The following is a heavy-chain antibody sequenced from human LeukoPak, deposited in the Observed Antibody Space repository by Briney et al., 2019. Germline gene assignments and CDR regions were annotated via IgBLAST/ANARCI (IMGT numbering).Heavy chain of an antibody. CDR1: GGSFSGYN. D-gene: IGHD3-10*01. J-gene: IGHJ5*02. CDR3: ARDLGSDRRNNWFDP. Sequence: SETLSLTCAVYGGSFSGYNWKWIRQPPGKGLERIGEINHSGSTKYNPSLKSRVTKSVDTSKNQFSLKLNSVTAADTAVYYCARDLGSDRRNNWFDPWGQGTLVTVSS. V-gene: IGHV4-34*01. CDR2: INHSGST.